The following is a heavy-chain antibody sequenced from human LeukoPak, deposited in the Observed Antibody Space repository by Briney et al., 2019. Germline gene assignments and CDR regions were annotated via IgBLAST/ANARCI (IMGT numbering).Heavy chain of an antibody. D-gene: IGHD6-19*01. CDR3: TTGAEYSSGWYGFNYFDY. V-gene: IGHV3-15*01. CDR1: GFTFSNAW. J-gene: IGHJ4*02. CDR2: IKSKTDGGTT. Sequence: GGSLRLSCAASGFTFSNAWMSWVRQAPGKGLEWVGRIKSKTDGGTTDYAAPVKGRFTISRDDSKNTLYLLMNSLKTEDTAVYYCTTGAEYSSGWYGFNYFDYWGQGTLVTVSS.